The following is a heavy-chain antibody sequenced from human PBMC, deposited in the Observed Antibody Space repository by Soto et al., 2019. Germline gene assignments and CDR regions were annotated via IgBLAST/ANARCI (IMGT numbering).Heavy chain of an antibody. CDR2: IYYSGST. CDR1: GGSISSYY. Sequence: QVQLQESGPGLVKPSETLSLTCTVSGGSISSYYWSWIRQPPGKGLECIGYIYYSGSTNYNPSLKGRLSISVDTAKNQFSLELSSVTAADPAVYYCARGRNWFAPCGQGTLVTVSS. CDR3: ARGRNWFAP. J-gene: IGHJ5*02. V-gene: IGHV4-59*01.